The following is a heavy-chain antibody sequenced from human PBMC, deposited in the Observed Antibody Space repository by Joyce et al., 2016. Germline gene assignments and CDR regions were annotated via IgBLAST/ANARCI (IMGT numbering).Heavy chain of an antibody. J-gene: IGHJ4*02. CDR2: IDWDDDK. V-gene: IGHV2-70*15. Sequence: QVTLRESGPALVKSTQTLTLTCTSSGFSLTTGGMCVSWIRQPPGKALEWLARIDWDDDKYYRTSLKTRLTISKDTSKNQVVLTMTNMDPVDTATYYCARDDDDAGRYFESWGQGTLVTVSS. CDR1: GFSLTTGGMC. CDR3: ARDDDDAGRYFES. D-gene: IGHD3-16*01.